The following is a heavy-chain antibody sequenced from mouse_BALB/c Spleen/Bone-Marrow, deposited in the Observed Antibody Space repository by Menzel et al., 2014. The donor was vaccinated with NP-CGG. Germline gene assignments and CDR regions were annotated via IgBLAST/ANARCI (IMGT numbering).Heavy chain of an antibody. CDR2: INPSNGRT. V-gene: IGHV1S81*02. CDR1: GYTFTSYW. J-gene: IGHJ4*01. CDR3: ARSSHYYGSSYVNAMDY. D-gene: IGHD1-1*01. Sequence: QVQLQQSGAELVKPGASVKPSCKASGYTFTSYWMHWVKQRPGQGLEWIGEINPSNGRTNYNEKFKSKATLTVDKSSSTAYMQLSSLTSEDSAVYYCARSSHYYGSSYVNAMDYWGQGTSVTVSS.